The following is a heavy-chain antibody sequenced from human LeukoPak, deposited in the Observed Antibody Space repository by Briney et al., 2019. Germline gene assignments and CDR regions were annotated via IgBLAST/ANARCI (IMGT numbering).Heavy chain of an antibody. J-gene: IGHJ4*02. D-gene: IGHD1-26*01. CDR1: GFTFRSYE. CDR2: ISSSGSTI. V-gene: IGHV3-48*03. CDR3: ARLGSYADFDY. Sequence: GGSLRLSCAASGFTFRSYEMNWVRQAPGKGLEWVSYISSSGSTISYADSVKGRFTISRDNAKNSLYLQMNSLRAEDTAVYYCARLGSYADFDYWGQGTLVTVSS.